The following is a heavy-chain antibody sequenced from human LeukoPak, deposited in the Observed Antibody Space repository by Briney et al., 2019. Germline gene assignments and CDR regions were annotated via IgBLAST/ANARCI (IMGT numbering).Heavy chain of an antibody. D-gene: IGHD4-17*01. CDR2: IYHSGST. Sequence: TSETLSLTCTVSGGSISNGGYYWSWIRQPPGKGLEWIGYIYHSGSTYYNPSLKSRVTISVDRSKNQFSLKLSSVTAADTAVYYCASGNTVTTPMDVWGQGTTVTVSS. CDR1: GGSISNGGYY. J-gene: IGHJ6*02. V-gene: IGHV4-30-2*01. CDR3: ASGNTVTTPMDV.